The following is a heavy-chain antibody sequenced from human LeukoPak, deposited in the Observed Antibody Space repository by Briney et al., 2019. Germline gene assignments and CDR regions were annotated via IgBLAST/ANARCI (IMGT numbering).Heavy chain of an antibody. CDR2: IYYSGST. CDR1: GGSISSSRYY. V-gene: IGHV4-39*01. CDR3: AKPQHQLIRWVNFQH. D-gene: IGHD4-17*01. Sequence: PSETLSLTCTVSGGSISSSRYYWGWIRQPPGKGLEWIGSIYYSGSTYYNLSLKSRVTLSVDTSKNQFSLNLRSVTAADTAVYYCAKPQHQLIRWVNFQHWGQGTLVIVSS. J-gene: IGHJ1*01.